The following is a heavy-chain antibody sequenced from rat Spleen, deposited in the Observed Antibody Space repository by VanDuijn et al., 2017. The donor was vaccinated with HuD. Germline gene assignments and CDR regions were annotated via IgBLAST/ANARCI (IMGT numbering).Heavy chain of an antibody. V-gene: IGHV5-22*01. CDR2: IDYEGSGT. Sequence: EVQLVESGGGLVQPGGSMTLSCAVSGFTFNDYYMAWVRQAPRKGLEWVASIDYEGSGTYYGDSLKGRFTISRDNAKSTLYLQMDSLRSEDTATYYCATEDYWGQGVMVTVSS. CDR3: ATEDY. CDR1: GFTFNDYY. J-gene: IGHJ2*01.